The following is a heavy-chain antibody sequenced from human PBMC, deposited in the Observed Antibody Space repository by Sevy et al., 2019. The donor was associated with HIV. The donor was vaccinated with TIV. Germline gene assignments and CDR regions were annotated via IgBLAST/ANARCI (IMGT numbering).Heavy chain of an antibody. D-gene: IGHD6-13*01. CDR3: ARPSPRIAAAASASYDN. Sequence: GGSLRLSCVVSGYSFSSYAISWVRQAPGKGLEWVSSINGRGGSTYYADSVKGRFTISRDNPKNTLFLQMINLRVDDTAIYYCARPSPRIAAAASASYDNWGQGTLVTVSS. CDR1: GYSFSSYA. J-gene: IGHJ4*02. V-gene: IGHV3-23*01. CDR2: INGRGGST.